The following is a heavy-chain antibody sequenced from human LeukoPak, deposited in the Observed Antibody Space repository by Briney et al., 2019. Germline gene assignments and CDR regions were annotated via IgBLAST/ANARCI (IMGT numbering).Heavy chain of an antibody. CDR2: IGGSGGGT. CDR1: GFSFYNYA. D-gene: IGHD3-22*01. V-gene: IGHV3-23*01. CDR3: AKGADGSAYYFFDY. Sequence: GGSLRLSCAASGFSFYNYALNWVRQAPGKGLGWVSVIGGSGGGTYYADSVKGRFTIFRDSSKNTLYLQMNNLRAEDTAVYYCAKGADGSAYYFFDYWGQGALVTVSS. J-gene: IGHJ4*02.